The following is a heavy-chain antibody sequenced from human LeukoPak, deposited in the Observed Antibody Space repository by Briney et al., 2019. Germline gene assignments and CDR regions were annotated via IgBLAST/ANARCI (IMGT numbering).Heavy chain of an antibody. J-gene: IGHJ5*02. V-gene: IGHV1-46*01. CDR1: GDTFTSYY. CDR3: ARVWSGSNWFDP. CDR2: INPSGGTT. Sequence: ASVKVSCKASGDTFTSYYIHWVRQAPGQGLEWLGIINPSGGTTSYAQKFQGRVTMTRDTSTNTVYMELYSLRSEDTAVYYCARVWSGSNWFDPWGQGTLVTVSS. D-gene: IGHD3-3*01.